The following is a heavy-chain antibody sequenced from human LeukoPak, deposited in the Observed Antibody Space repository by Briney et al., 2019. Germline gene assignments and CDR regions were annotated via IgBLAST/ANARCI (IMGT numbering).Heavy chain of an antibody. D-gene: IGHD3-10*01. CDR3: ARDSYYYGSGSYHIFDY. CDR2: INHSGST. V-gene: IGHV4-34*01. Sequence: PSETLSLTCAVYGGSFSGYYWSWIRQPPGKGLEWIGEINHSGSTNYNPSLKSRVTMSVDTSKNQFSLKLSSVTAADTAVYYCARDSYYYGSGSYHIFDYWGQGTLVTVSS. J-gene: IGHJ4*02. CDR1: GGSFSGYY.